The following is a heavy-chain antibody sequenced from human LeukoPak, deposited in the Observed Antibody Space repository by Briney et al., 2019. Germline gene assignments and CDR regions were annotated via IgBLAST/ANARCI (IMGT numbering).Heavy chain of an antibody. CDR2: INPNSGGT. D-gene: IGHD6-19*01. J-gene: IGHJ5*02. CDR1: GYTFTGYY. V-gene: IGHV1-2*02. CDR3: ARVRAVAGWFDP. Sequence: ASVKVSCKASGYTFTGYYMHWVRQAPGQGLEWMGWINPNSGGTNYAQKFQGRVTMTRDTSISTAYMELSRLRSDDRAVYYCARVRAVAGWFDPWGQGTLVTVSS.